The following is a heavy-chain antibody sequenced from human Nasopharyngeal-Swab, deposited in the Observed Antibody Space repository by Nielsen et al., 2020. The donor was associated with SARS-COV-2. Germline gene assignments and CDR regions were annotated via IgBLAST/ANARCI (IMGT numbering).Heavy chain of an antibody. CDR1: GGSFSGYY. CDR2: INHSGST. D-gene: IGHD4-17*01. Sequence: SETLSLTCAVYGGSFSGYYWSWIRQPPGKGLGWIGEINHSGSTNYNPSLKSRVTISVDTSKNQFSLKLSSVTAADTAVYYCARGGWGDYPDYWGQGTLVTVSS. J-gene: IGHJ4*02. V-gene: IGHV4-34*01. CDR3: ARGGWGDYPDY.